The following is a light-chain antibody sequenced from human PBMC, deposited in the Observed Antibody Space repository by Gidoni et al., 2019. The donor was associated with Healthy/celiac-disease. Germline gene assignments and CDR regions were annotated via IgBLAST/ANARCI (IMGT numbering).Light chain of an antibody. Sequence: EIVLTQSPATLSLSPGERAPLSCRASQSVSSYLAWYQQKPGQAPRLLIYDASNRSTGLPARFSGSGSGTDFTLTISSLEPEDFAVYYCQQRSNWPPRVTFGPGTKVDIK. V-gene: IGKV3-11*01. CDR1: QSVSSY. CDR3: QQRSNWPPRVT. CDR2: DAS. J-gene: IGKJ3*01.